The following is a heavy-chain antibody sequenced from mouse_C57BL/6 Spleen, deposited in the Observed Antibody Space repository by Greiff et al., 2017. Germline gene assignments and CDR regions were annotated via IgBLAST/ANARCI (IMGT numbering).Heavy chain of an antibody. CDR1: GYSFTGYY. Sequence: VQLKQSGPELVKPGASVKISCKASGYSFTGYYMNWVKQSPEKSLEWIGEINPSTGGTSYNQKFKAKATLTVDKSSSTAYMQLKSLTSEDSAVYDCARSGDGYRFAYWGQGTLVTVSA. V-gene: IGHV1-42*01. J-gene: IGHJ3*01. CDR2: INPSTGGT. D-gene: IGHD2-3*01. CDR3: ARSGDGYRFAY.